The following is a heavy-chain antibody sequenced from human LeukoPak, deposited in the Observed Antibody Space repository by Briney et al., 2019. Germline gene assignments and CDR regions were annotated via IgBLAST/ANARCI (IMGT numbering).Heavy chain of an antibody. Sequence: SETLSLTCTVSGGSISSGSYYWSWIRQPAGKGLEWIGRTYTSGSTNYNPSLKSRVTISVDTSKNQCFLKLSSVTAADTAVYYCARDRSGNYLNDYWGQGTLVTVSS. J-gene: IGHJ4*02. CDR1: GGSISSGSYY. CDR2: TYTSGST. V-gene: IGHV4-61*02. D-gene: IGHD1-26*01. CDR3: ARDRSGNYLNDY.